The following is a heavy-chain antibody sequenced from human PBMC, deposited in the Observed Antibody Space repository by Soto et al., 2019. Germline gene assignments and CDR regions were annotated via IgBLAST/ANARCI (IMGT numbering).Heavy chain of an antibody. CDR3: ARLWGWYYDY. CDR1: CGSISSYY. J-gene: IGHJ4*02. Sequence: SETLSLTCTVSCGSISSYYWSWIRQPPGKGLEWIGYIYYSGSTNYNPSLKSRVTISVDTSKNQFSLKLSSVTAADTAVYYCARLWGWYYDYWGQGTLVTVSS. D-gene: IGHD7-27*01. CDR2: IYYSGST. V-gene: IGHV4-59*01.